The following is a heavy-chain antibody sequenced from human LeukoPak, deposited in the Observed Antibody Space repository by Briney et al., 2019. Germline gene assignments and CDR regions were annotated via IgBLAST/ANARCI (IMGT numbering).Heavy chain of an antibody. D-gene: IGHD6-19*01. J-gene: IGHJ4*02. CDR1: GGSISSYY. Sequence: SETLSLTCTVSGGSISSYYWSWIRQPPGKGLEWIGYIYYSGSTNYNPSLKSRVTISVGTSKNQFSLKLSSVTAADTAVYYCARFIAVAGIDYWGQGTLVTVSS. CDR3: ARFIAVAGIDY. CDR2: IYYSGST. V-gene: IGHV4-59*08.